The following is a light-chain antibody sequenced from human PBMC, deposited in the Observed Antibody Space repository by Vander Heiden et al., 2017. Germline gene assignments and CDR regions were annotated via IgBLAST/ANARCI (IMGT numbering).Light chain of an antibody. CDR2: DVS. V-gene: IGLV2-14*03. CDR1: SSDVGVYDH. Sequence: QSALTQSASVSGSPGQSITISCTGTSSDVGVYDHVSWYQQYPGKAPKLIIYDVSNRPSAVSNRFSGSKSGNTASLTISGLQAEDEADYYCTSYASSSTLYVFGSGTKVTVL. J-gene: IGLJ1*01. CDR3: TSYASSSTLYV.